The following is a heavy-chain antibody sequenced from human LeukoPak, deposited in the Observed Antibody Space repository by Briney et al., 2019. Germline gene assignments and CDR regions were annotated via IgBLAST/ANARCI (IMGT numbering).Heavy chain of an antibody. V-gene: IGHV4-30-4*01. CDR3: ARNDYGDYGVDY. CDR2: IYYSGST. J-gene: IGHJ4*02. D-gene: IGHD4-17*01. CDR1: GGSISSGDYY. Sequence: SETLSLTCTVSGGSISSGDYYWSWIRQPPGKGLEWIGYIYYSGSTYYNPSLKSRVTISVDTSKNQFSLKLSSVTAADTAVYYCARNDYGDYGVDYWGQGTLVTVSS.